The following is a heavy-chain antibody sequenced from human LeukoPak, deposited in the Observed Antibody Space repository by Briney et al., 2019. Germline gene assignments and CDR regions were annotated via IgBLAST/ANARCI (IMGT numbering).Heavy chain of an antibody. D-gene: IGHD6-13*01. CDR2: ISGSGGAT. CDR3: AKGGSSSWHQFDY. V-gene: IGHV3-23*01. J-gene: IGHJ4*02. CDR1: GFTFSSYA. Sequence: GGSLRLSCAASGFTFSSYAMSWVRQAPGKGLEWVSGISGSGGATYYAGSVKGRFTISRDKSKNTLYLQMNSLRAEDTALYYCAKGGSSSWHQFDYWGQGTPVTASS.